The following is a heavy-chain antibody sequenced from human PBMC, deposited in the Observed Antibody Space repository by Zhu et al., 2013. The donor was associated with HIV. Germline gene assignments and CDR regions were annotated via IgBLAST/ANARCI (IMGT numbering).Heavy chain of an antibody. CDR3: ARREKAYDNSGLFDY. Sequence: QVTVMQSEAVVKKPGSSVRVSCKSTGGSFIHYAMNWVRQAPGQGFEWMGGIIPAFGVVNYAQRFQGRITISANKETSTDFLDLRSLTSGDTAIYYCARREKAYDNSGLFDYWGQGTLVTVSS. V-gene: IGHV1-69*17. CDR1: GGSFIHYA. D-gene: IGHD3-22*01. CDR2: IIPAFGVV. J-gene: IGHJ4*02.